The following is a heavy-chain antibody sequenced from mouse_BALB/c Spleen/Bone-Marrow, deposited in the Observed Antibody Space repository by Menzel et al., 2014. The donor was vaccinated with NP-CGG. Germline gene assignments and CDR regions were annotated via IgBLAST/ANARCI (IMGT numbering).Heavy chain of an antibody. Sequence: VQLQQSGSVLVRPGASVKLSCKASGYTFXSSWMHWAKQRPGQGLEWIGEIHPNSGNTNYNEKFKGKASLTVDTSSSTAYVDLSSLTSEDSAVYYCARIYYGNFYAMDYWGQGTSVTVSS. D-gene: IGHD2-1*01. J-gene: IGHJ4*01. V-gene: IGHV1S130*01. CDR3: ARIYYGNFYAMDY. CDR2: IHPNSGNT. CDR1: GYTFXSSW.